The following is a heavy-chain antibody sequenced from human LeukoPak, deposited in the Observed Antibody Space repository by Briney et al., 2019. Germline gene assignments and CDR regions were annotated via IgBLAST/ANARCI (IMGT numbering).Heavy chain of an antibody. Sequence: SETLSLTCTVSGGSISSGGYYWSWISQHPGKGLEWIGYIYYSGSTYYNPSLKSRVTISVDTSKNQFSLKLSSVTAADTAVYYCATDREYYGSGSPGAFDIWGQGTMVTVSS. CDR2: IYYSGST. V-gene: IGHV4-31*03. CDR3: ATDREYYGSGSPGAFDI. D-gene: IGHD3-10*01. J-gene: IGHJ3*02. CDR1: GGSISSGGYY.